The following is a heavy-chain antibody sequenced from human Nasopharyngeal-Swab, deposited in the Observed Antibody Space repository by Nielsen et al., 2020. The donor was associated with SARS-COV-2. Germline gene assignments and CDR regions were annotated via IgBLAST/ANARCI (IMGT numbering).Heavy chain of an antibody. CDR3: AKDRDSGDDSDDYYHYYGMDV. Sequence: GESLKISCAASGFTLSNYWTHWFRQAPGKGLAWVALINSDGSTTSYADSVKGRFTISRDDGKNTLYLEMNSLRVEDTAIYYCAKDRDSGDDSDDYYHYYGMDVWGQGTTVTVFS. CDR2: INSDGSTT. V-gene: IGHV3-74*01. CDR1: GFTLSNYW. J-gene: IGHJ6*02. D-gene: IGHD5-12*01.